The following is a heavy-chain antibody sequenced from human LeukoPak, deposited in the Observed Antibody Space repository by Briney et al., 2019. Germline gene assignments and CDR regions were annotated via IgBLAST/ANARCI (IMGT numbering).Heavy chain of an antibody. D-gene: IGHD2-15*01. CDR2: INSDGFST. V-gene: IGHV3-74*01. CDR3: AVSYYCRGSACYSGLDY. CDR1: GFTFSSYW. Sequence: GGSLRLSCAASGFTFSSYWTHWVRQTPGKGLVWVSRINSDGFSTTYADSVKGRFTISRDNAKNTLYLQMTSLRVEDTAVYYCAVSYYCRGSACYSGLDYWGQGTLVTVSS. J-gene: IGHJ4*02.